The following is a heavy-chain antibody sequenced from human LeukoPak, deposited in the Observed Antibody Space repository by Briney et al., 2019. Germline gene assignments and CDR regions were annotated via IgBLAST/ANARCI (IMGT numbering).Heavy chain of an antibody. CDR1: GFTFSSYA. J-gene: IGHJ4*02. V-gene: IGHV3-23*01. CDR2: ISGSGGST. D-gene: IGHD3-9*01. CDR3: AKGKYFDWLPLFDY. Sequence: PGGSLRLSCAAYGFTFSSYAMSWVRQAPGKGLEWVSAISGSGGSTYYADSVKGRFTISRDNSKNTLYLQMNSLRAEDTAVYYCAKGKYFDWLPLFDYWGQGTLVTVSS.